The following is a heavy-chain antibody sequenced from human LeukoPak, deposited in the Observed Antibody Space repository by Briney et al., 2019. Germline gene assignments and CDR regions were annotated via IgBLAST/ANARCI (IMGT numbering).Heavy chain of an antibody. D-gene: IGHD3-10*01. V-gene: IGHV3-23*01. CDR1: GFTFSSYA. J-gene: IGHJ4*02. CDR3: AKGANYYGSRLYFDY. Sequence: GGSLRLSCAASGFTFSSYAMSWVRQAPGKGLEWVSAISGSGGSTYYADSVKGRFTISRDNSKSTLYLQMNSLRAEDTAVYYCAKGANYYGSRLYFDYWGQGTLVTVSS. CDR2: ISGSGGST.